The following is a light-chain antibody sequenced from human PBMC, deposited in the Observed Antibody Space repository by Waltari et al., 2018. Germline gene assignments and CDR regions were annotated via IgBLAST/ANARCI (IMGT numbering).Light chain of an antibody. Sequence: ETALTQSADSLSLSPGETDSLSCSTSHSLTVNYLAWYQQKPGQAPRLLIYAASSRATGVPDRFSGSGSGAHFTLAISRLEPEDFAVYYCQQFESAPRTFGQGTKVEIK. CDR1: HSLTVNY. V-gene: IGKV3-20*01. J-gene: IGKJ1*01. CDR3: QQFESAPRT. CDR2: AAS.